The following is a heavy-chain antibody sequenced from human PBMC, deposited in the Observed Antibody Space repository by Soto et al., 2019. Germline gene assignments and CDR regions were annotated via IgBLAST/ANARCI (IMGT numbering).Heavy chain of an antibody. CDR2: TYHTGST. CDR3: ATDSAGRGPFDP. Sequence: SETLSLTCTIPGGSFGTNYWSWIRQAPGKGLEWIGYTYHTGSTKYNPSLKSRATISVDTSKNQFSLTLTSAAAADTAVYYCATDSAGRGPFDPWGQGILVS. CDR1: GGSFGTNY. J-gene: IGHJ5*02. V-gene: IGHV4-59*13. D-gene: IGHD3-10*01.